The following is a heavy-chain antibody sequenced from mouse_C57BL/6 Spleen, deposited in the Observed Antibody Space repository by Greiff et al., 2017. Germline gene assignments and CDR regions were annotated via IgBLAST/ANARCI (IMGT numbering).Heavy chain of an antibody. Sequence: QVQLQQSGTELVKPGASVKLSCKASGYTFTSYWMHWVKQRPGQGLEWIGNINPSNGGTNYNEKFKSKATLTVDKSSSTAYMQLSSLTSEDSAVYYCAGGNYERAWFAYWGQGTLVTVSA. D-gene: IGHD2-1*01. CDR1: GYTFTSYW. J-gene: IGHJ3*01. CDR2: INPSNGGT. CDR3: AGGNYERAWFAY. V-gene: IGHV1-53*01.